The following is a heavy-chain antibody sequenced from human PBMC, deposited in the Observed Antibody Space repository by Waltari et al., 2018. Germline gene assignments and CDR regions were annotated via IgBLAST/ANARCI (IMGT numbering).Heavy chain of an antibody. CDR3: ARRGGTQGPLYYYYMDV. Sequence: QVQLVQSGAEVKKPGSSVKVSCKASGGTFSSYAISWVRQAPGQGLEWMGGIIPILCIANYAHKFQGRVTITADESTSTADMELSSLRSEDTAVYYCARRGGTQGPLYYYYMDVWGKGTTVTVSS. V-gene: IGHV1-69*04. CDR1: GGTFSSYA. J-gene: IGHJ6*03. D-gene: IGHD1-26*01. CDR2: IIPILCIA.